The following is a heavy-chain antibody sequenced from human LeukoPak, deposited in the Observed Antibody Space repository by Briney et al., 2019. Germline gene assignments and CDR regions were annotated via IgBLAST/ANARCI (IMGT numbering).Heavy chain of an antibody. J-gene: IGHJ3*02. Sequence: TSETQSLTCAVSGGSISSSNWWSWVRQPPGKGLEWIGEIYHSGSTNYNPSLKSRVTISVDKSKNQFSLKLSSVTAADTAVYYCARETIYGSGSYYRGAFDIWGQGTMVTVSS. CDR1: GGSISSSNW. D-gene: IGHD3-10*01. CDR2: IYHSGST. CDR3: ARETIYGSGSYYRGAFDI. V-gene: IGHV4-4*02.